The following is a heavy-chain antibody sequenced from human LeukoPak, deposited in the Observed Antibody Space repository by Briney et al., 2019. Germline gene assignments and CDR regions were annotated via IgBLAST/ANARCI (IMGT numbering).Heavy chain of an antibody. CDR1: GYTFTSYA. CDR3: ARDRSSSWYGYFQH. CDR2: INAGNGNT. Sequence: GASVKVSCKASGYTFTSYAMHWVRQAPGQRLKWMGWINAGNGNTKYSQKFQGRVTITRDTSASTAYMELSSLRSEDTAVYYCARDRSSSWYGYFQHWGQGTLVTVSS. J-gene: IGHJ1*01. V-gene: IGHV1-3*01. D-gene: IGHD6-13*01.